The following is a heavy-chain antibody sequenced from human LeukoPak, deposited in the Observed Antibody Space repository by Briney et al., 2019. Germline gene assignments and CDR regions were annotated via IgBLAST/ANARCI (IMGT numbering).Heavy chain of an antibody. D-gene: IGHD4-11*01. CDR3: ARRPLQYMRSFDP. Sequence: PSETLSLTCAVYGGSFSGYYWSWIRQPPGKGLEWIGEINHSGSTNYNPSLKSRVTISVDTSKNQFSLKLSSVTAADTAVYYCARRPLQYMRSFDPWGQGTLVTVSS. CDR2: INHSGST. J-gene: IGHJ5*02. CDR1: GGSFSGYY. V-gene: IGHV4-34*01.